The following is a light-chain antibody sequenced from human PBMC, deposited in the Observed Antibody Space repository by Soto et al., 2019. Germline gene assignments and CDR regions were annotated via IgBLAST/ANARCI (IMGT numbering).Light chain of an antibody. Sequence: QSALTQPASVSGSPGQSIAISCTGTSSDVGGYNSVSWYHQYPGKVPKLMIYDVTNRPSGVSDRFSGSKSGNTASLTISGLQAEDEGDYYRSSYTSTGSDVFGTGTKLTVL. CDR2: DVT. V-gene: IGLV2-14*01. CDR1: SSDVGGYNS. CDR3: SSYTSTGSDV. J-gene: IGLJ1*01.